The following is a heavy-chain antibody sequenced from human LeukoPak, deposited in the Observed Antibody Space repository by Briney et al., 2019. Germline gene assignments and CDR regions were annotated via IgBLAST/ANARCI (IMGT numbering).Heavy chain of an antibody. CDR3: ARSRIAAPSPPAY. D-gene: IGHD6-13*01. Sequence: GSLRLSCAASGFTFSGYYWSWIRQLTGKGLEWIGDINHGGSANYNPSLKSRVTISVDTSKNQFSLKLNSVTAADTAIYYCARSRIAAPSPPAYWGQGALVTVSS. CDR2: INHGGSA. V-gene: IGHV4-34*01. J-gene: IGHJ4*02. CDR1: GFTFSGYY.